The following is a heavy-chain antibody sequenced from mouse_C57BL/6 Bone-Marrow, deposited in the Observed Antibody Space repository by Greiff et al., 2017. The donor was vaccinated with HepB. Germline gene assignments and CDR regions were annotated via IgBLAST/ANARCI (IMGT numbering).Heavy chain of an antibody. CDR2: IYPGSGST. V-gene: IGHV1-55*01. D-gene: IGHD1-1*01. Sequence: VKLMESGAELVKPGASVKLSCKASGYTFTSYWITWVKQRPGQGLEWIGDIYPGSGSTNYNEKFKSKATLTVDTSSSTADMQLSSLTSEDSAVYYCARRYYGSSWYFDVWGTGTTVTVSS. CDR3: ARRYYGSSWYFDV. J-gene: IGHJ1*03. CDR1: GYTFTSYW.